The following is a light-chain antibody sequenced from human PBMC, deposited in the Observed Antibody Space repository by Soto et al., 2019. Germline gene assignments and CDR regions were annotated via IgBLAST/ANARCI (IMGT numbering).Light chain of an antibody. CDR3: QQYNNWPPYT. Sequence: EIVLTQSPGTLSLSPGERATLSCGASQSVSSNLAWFQKKPGQAPRLLIYGASTRATGIPARFSGSGSGTEFTLTISSLQSEDFAVYYCQQYNNWPPYTFGQGTKVDIK. J-gene: IGKJ2*01. V-gene: IGKV3-15*01. CDR2: GAS. CDR1: QSVSSN.